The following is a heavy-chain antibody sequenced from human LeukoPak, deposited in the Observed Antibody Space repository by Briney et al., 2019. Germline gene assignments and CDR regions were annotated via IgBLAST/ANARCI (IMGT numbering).Heavy chain of an antibody. V-gene: IGHV1-18*04. CDR2: ISGYNAKT. CDR3: ARVRDYYASSDYSDY. Sequence: ASVKVSCKTSGYTFTSYYVSWVRQAPGQGLEWMGWISGYNAKTKYIQKFQGRITMTIDTSTTTAYMELRSLTSDDTAVYYCARVRDYYASSDYSDYWGQGTLVTVSS. CDR1: GYTFTSYY. J-gene: IGHJ4*02. D-gene: IGHD3-22*01.